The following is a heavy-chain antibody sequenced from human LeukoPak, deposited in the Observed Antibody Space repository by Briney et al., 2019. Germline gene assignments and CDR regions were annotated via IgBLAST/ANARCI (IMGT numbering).Heavy chain of an antibody. V-gene: IGHV1-69*01. J-gene: IGHJ5*02. Sequence: ASVKVSRKASGGTFSSYAISWVRQAPGQGLEWMGGIIPIFGTANYAQKFQGRVTITADESTSTAYMELSSLRSEDTAVYYCAKSWSGYLNWFDPWGQGTLVTVSS. CDR3: AKSWSGYLNWFDP. D-gene: IGHD3-3*01. CDR1: GGTFSSYA. CDR2: IIPIFGTA.